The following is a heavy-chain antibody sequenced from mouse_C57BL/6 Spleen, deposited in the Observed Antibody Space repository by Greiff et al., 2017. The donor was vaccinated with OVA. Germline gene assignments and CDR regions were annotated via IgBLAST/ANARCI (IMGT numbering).Heavy chain of an antibody. CDR3: ARLGFDYDYF. D-gene: IGHD2-4*01. CDR1: GYTFTSYW. Sequence: QVQLQQPGAELVRPGSSVTLSCKASGYTFTSYWMHWVKQRPIQGLEWIGNIDPSDSETHYNQKFKDKATLTVDKSSSTAYMQLSSLTSEDSAVYYCARLGFDYDYFWGQGTTLTVSS. V-gene: IGHV1-52*01. J-gene: IGHJ2*01. CDR2: IDPSDSET.